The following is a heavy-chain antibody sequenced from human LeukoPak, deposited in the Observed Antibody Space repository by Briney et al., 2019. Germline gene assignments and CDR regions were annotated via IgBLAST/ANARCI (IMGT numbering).Heavy chain of an antibody. V-gene: IGHV1-8*01. Sequence: ASVKVSCKASGYTFTSYYINWVRQATGQGLEWLGWMNPNSGNTVYAQKSQGRVTMTRDNYISTAYMELSRLRSEDTAVYYCARGGNEYDFWSAYYYGMDVWGQGTTVTVSS. CDR3: ARGGNEYDFWSAYYYGMDV. CDR1: GYTFTSYY. CDR2: MNPNSGNT. J-gene: IGHJ6*02. D-gene: IGHD3-3*01.